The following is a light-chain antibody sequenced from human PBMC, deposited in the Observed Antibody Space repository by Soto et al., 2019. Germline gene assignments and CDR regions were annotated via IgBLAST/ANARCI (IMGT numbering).Light chain of an antibody. Sequence: VVLTQSPGTLSLSPGERATLSCRASQSVNRSYLAWYQQQPGQAPRLLIYDTSTRATGIPDRSNGSGSGTDFTLTISRLEPEDFAVYYCQQYATSQCSFGQGTKVDIK. CDR2: DTS. J-gene: IGKJ2*04. CDR3: QQYATSQCS. CDR1: QSVNRSY. V-gene: IGKV3-20*01.